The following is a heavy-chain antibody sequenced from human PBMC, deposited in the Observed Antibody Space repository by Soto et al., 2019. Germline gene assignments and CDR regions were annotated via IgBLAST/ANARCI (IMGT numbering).Heavy chain of an antibody. V-gene: IGHV1-24*01. J-gene: IGHJ6*03. CDR2: FDPEDGET. CDR3: ATSDRYCSSTSCSNTQYGPPTVYYYYMDV. Sequence: ASVKVSCKVSGYTLTELSMHWVRQAPGKGLEWMGGFDPEDGETIYAQKFQGRVTMTEDTSTDTAYMELSRLRSEDTAVYYCATSDRYCSSTSCSNTQYGPPTVYYYYMDVWGKGTTVTVSS. CDR1: GYTLTELS. D-gene: IGHD2-2*01.